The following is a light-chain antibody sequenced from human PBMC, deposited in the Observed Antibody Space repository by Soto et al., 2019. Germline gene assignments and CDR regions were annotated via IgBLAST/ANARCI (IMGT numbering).Light chain of an antibody. J-gene: IGKJ1*01. V-gene: IGKV1-5*02. CDR1: QSISTW. CDR3: QQYNDYSRT. Sequence: DFEMTQAPSALFASIGDRVTIICRASQSISTWLAWYQQKPGKAPKVPIYDASSLESGVPSRFSGSGSGTEFTLTISSLQPDDFATYYCQQYNDYSRTFGQGTKVDIK. CDR2: DAS.